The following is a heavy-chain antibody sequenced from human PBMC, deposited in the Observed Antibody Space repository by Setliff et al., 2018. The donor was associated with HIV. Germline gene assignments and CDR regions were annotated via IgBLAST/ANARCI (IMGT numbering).Heavy chain of an antibody. CDR1: GYTFTGYY. V-gene: IGHV1-2*04. D-gene: IGHD6-19*01. Sequence: ASVKVSCKASGYTFTGYYMHWVRQAPGQGLEWMGWINPNSGGTNYAQKFQGWVTMTRDTSISTAYMELSRLRSDGTAVYYCARAFLRGGWPYYGMDVWGQGTTVTVSS. CDR3: ARAFLRGGWPYYGMDV. CDR2: INPNSGGT. J-gene: IGHJ6*02.